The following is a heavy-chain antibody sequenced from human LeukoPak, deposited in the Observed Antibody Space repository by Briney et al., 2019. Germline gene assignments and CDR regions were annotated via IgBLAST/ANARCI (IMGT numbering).Heavy chain of an antibody. CDR3: ARFPVVTPSAFDI. D-gene: IGHD4-23*01. CDR2: ISSSSSYI. Sequence: SGGSLRLSCAASGFTFSSYSMNWVRQAPGKGLEWVSYISSSSSYIYYADSVKGRFTISRDNAKNSLYLQMNSLRAEDTAVYYCARFPVVTPSAFDIWGQGTMVTVSS. J-gene: IGHJ3*02. V-gene: IGHV3-21*05. CDR1: GFTFSSYS.